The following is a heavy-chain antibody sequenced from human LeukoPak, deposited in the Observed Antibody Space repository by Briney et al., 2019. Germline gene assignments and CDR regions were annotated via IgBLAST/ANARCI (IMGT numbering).Heavy chain of an antibody. Sequence: SETLSLTCTVSGGSISSYYWSWIRQPAGKGLEWIGRIYTSGSTNYNPSLKSRVTMSLDTSKNQFSLKLSSVTAADTAVYYCARSSYVWGSYRPYYFDYWGQGTLVTVSS. D-gene: IGHD3-16*02. J-gene: IGHJ4*02. V-gene: IGHV4-4*07. CDR3: ARSSYVWGSYRPYYFDY. CDR1: GGSISSYY. CDR2: IYTSGST.